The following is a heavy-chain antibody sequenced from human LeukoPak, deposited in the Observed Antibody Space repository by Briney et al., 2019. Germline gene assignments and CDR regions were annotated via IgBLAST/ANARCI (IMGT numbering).Heavy chain of an antibody. CDR3: VLWFGELFY. V-gene: IGHV1-69*13. J-gene: IGHJ4*02. CDR2: IIPIFGTA. CDR1: GYTFTGYY. D-gene: IGHD3-10*01. Sequence: SVKVSCKASGYTFTGYYMHWVRQAPGQGLEWMGGIIPIFGTANYAQKFQGRVTITADESTTTAYMELSSLRSEDTAVYYCVLWFGELFYWGQGTLVTVSS.